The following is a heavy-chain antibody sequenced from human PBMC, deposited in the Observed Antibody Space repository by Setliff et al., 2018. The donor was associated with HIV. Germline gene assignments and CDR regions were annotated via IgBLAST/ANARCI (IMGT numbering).Heavy chain of an antibody. J-gene: IGHJ4*02. CDR2: IYHSGST. CDR3: ARDRAWYYYGSGSVFDY. Sequence: LSLTCAVSAYSISSGYYWGWIRQPPGKGLEWIGSIYHSGSTYYNPSLKSRVTISVDTSNNQFSLKLSSVTAADTAVYYCARDRAWYYYGSGSVFDYWGQGTLVTVSS. V-gene: IGHV4-38-2*02. D-gene: IGHD3-10*01. CDR1: AYSISSGYY.